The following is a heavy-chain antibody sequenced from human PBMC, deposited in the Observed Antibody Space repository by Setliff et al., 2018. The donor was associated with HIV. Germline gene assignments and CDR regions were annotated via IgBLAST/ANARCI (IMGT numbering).Heavy chain of an antibody. CDR2: ISAYNGNT. Sequence: AASVKVSCKASGYTFTSYDISWVRQAPGQGLEWMGWISAYNGNTNYAQKLQGRVTMTTDTSTSTAYMELRSLRSDDTAVYYCAREIGDYYESSGYYPPTDYYYGMDVWGQGTTVTVSS. CDR3: AREIGDYYESSGYYPPTDYYYGMDV. J-gene: IGHJ6*02. D-gene: IGHD3-22*01. V-gene: IGHV1-18*01. CDR1: GYTFTSYD.